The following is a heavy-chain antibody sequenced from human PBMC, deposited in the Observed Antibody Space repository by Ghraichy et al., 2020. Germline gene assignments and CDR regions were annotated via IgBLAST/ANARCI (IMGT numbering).Heavy chain of an antibody. D-gene: IGHD3-22*01. J-gene: IGHJ4*02. CDR2: ISYDGSDE. CDR3: ASDYYYDSGHDYNGVTPGPDF. Sequence: GGSLRLSCAASGFRFSSYAIHWVRQAPGQGLEWVTAISYDGSDESYANSVKGRFTTSRDNTNNTVYLHMSGLRSEDTALYYCASDYYYDSGHDYNGVTPGPDFWGLGTLVTVSS. V-gene: IGHV3-30*04. CDR1: GFRFSSYA.